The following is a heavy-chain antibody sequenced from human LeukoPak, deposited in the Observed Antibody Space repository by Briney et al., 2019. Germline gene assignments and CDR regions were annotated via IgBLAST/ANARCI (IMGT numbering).Heavy chain of an antibody. Sequence: SETLSLTCTVSGGSISSSSYYWGWIRQPPGKGLEWIGSIYYSGSTYYNPSLKSRVTISVDTSKNQFSLRLSSVTAADTAVYYCALPRWAATGSNWFDPWGRGTLVTVSS. D-gene: IGHD1-26*01. CDR3: ALPRWAATGSNWFDP. CDR1: GGSISSSSYY. V-gene: IGHV4-39*01. CDR2: IYYSGST. J-gene: IGHJ5*02.